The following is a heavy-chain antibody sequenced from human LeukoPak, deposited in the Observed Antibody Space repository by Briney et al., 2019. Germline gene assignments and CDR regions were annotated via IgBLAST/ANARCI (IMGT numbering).Heavy chain of an antibody. Sequence: GGSLRLSCAASGFTVSTYWMHWVRQAPGKGLVWVARINVEGNYIDYAESVKGRFTISRDSAKNTLYLQMNSLRAEDTAVYYCAREYSDSSGYYYGDWGQGTLVTVSS. CDR1: GFTVSTYW. V-gene: IGHV3-74*01. J-gene: IGHJ4*02. CDR2: INVEGNYI. CDR3: AREYSDSSGYYYGD. D-gene: IGHD3-22*01.